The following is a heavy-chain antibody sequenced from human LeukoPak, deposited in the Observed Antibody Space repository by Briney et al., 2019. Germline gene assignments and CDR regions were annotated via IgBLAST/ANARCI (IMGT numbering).Heavy chain of an antibody. CDR1: GFIFKNAW. CDR3: VTRISGIAY. Sequence: PGGSLRLSCAASGFIFKNAWMTWVRQAPGKGLEWVGRVKSKTDGETTDYTAPVKGRFIVSRDDSKNTLFLEMNSLKTEDTAVYFCVTRISGIAYWGQGTLVTVSS. V-gene: IGHV3-15*01. CDR2: VKSKTDGETT. J-gene: IGHJ4*02. D-gene: IGHD3-10*01.